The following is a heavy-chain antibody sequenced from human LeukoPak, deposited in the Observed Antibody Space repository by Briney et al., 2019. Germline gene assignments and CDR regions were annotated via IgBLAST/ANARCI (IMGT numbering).Heavy chain of an antibody. CDR1: GGSISSGSYY. D-gene: IGHD3-10*01. J-gene: IGHJ4*02. CDR3: ARVPMAGLLIGY. V-gene: IGHV4-61*02. Sequence: SETLSLTCTVSGGSISSGSYYWSWIRQPAGKGLEWIGRIYTSGSTNYNPSLKSRVTISVDTSKNQFSLKLSSVTAADTAVYYCARVPMAGLLIGYWGQGTLVTVSS. CDR2: IYTSGST.